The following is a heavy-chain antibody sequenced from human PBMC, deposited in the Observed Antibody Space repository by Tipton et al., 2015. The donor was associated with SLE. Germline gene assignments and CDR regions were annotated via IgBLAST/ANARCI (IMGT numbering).Heavy chain of an antibody. V-gene: IGHV3-23*01. J-gene: IGHJ4*02. CDR1: GFTFSSYA. D-gene: IGHD2-15*01. Sequence: SLRLSCAASGFTFSSYAMSWVRQAPGKGLEWVSGISASGGSTYYADSVKGRFTISRDDSKNTLYLQMNSLRAEDTALYYCARRGEVVIATPGNYFDYWGQGTLVTVSS. CDR2: ISASGGST. CDR3: ARRGEVVIATPGNYFDY.